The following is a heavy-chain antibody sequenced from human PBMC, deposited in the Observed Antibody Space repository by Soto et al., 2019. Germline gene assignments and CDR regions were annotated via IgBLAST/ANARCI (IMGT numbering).Heavy chain of an antibody. CDR1: GLSFSSYC. V-gene: IGHV3-30*18. D-gene: IGHD3-22*01. CDR3: AKEIKDYYDSSGLDY. CDR2: ISYDGSNK. J-gene: IGHJ4*02. Sequence: XGSLTLSCAASGLSFSSYCMHWVRQAPGKGLEWVAVISYDGSNKYYADPVKGRFTISRDNSKNTLYLQMNSLRAEDTAVYYCAKEIKDYYDSSGLDYWGQGTLVTVSS.